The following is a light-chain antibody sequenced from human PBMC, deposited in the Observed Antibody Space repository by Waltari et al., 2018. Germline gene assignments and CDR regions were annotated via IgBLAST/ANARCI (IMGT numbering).Light chain of an antibody. CDR1: SSDVGRYNL. CDR2: EVT. V-gene: IGLV2-23*02. CDR3: CSYAGSTTWV. J-gene: IGLJ3*02. Sequence: QSALTQPASVSGSPGQSITISCTGTSSDVGRYNLVSWYQQHPGKAPKLMIYEVTKLPSGVSNRFSGAKSGNTASLTISGLQAEDEADYYCCSYAGSTTWVFGGGTKLTVL.